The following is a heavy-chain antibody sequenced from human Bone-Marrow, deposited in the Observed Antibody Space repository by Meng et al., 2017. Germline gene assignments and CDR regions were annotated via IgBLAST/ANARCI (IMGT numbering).Heavy chain of an antibody. V-gene: IGHV3-11*01. J-gene: IGHJ4*02. Sequence: LSLTCAASGFTFSDYYMSWIRQAPGEGLEWVSYISSSGSTIYYADSVKGRFTISRDNAKNSLYLQMNSLRAEDTAVYYCARDLDFWSGLGDWGQGTLVTVSS. CDR1: GFTFSDYY. CDR3: ARDLDFWSGLGD. CDR2: ISSSGSTI. D-gene: IGHD3-3*01.